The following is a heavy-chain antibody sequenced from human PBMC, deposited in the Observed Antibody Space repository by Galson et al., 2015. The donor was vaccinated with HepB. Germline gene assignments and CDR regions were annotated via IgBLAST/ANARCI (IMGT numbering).Heavy chain of an antibody. CDR1: GFTFTNYW. V-gene: IGHV3-74*01. J-gene: IGHJ4*02. D-gene: IGHD1-1*01. CDR3: ARGDSTKQDY. CDR2: INSDGRST. Sequence: SLRLSCAASGFTFTNYWMHWVRQAPGKGLVWVSRINSDGRSTSYADSVKGRFTISRDNAKDTLYLQVDSLSAEDTAMYFCARGDSTKQDYWGQGTLVTVSS.